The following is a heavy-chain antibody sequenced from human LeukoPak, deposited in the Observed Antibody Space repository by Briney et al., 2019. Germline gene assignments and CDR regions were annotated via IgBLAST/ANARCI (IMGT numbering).Heavy chain of an antibody. Sequence: PGGSLRLSCAASGFTFSSYSMNWVRQAPGKGLEWVSYISSSSKTIYYADSVKGRFTISRDNAKNSLYLQMSSLRAEDTAVYYCAKDLRRRYYFGSGSRGGTFDIWGQGTMVTVSS. J-gene: IGHJ3*02. D-gene: IGHD3-10*01. V-gene: IGHV3-48*01. CDR3: AKDLRRRYYFGSGSRGGTFDI. CDR2: ISSSSKTI. CDR1: GFTFSSYS.